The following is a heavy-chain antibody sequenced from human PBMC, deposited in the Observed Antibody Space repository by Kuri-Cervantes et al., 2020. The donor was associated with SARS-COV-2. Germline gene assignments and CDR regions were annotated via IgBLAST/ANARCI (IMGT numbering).Heavy chain of an antibody. Sequence: SGPTLVKPTQTLTLTCTFSGFSLSTSEVGVGWIRQPPGKALEWLALLYWDDNKHYSPSLKTRLTITKDPSKNQVVLTMTNMDPVDTATYYCARIFDYGDGLDYWGQGTLVTVSS. J-gene: IGHJ4*02. V-gene: IGHV2-5*02. D-gene: IGHD4-17*01. CDR1: GFSLSTSEVG. CDR3: ARIFDYGDGLDY. CDR2: LYWDDNK.